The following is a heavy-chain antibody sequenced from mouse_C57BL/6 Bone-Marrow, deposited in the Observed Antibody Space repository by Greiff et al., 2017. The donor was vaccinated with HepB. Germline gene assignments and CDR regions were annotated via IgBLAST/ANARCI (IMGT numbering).Heavy chain of an antibody. CDR2: IYPGSGST. CDR3: ALWDLFDY. Sequence: VKLQESGAELVKPGASVKMSCKASGYTFTSYWITWMKQRPGQGLEWIGDIYPGSGSTNYNETFKSKATLTVDTSSSTAYMQLSSLTSEDSAVYYCALWDLFDYWGQGTTLTVSS. J-gene: IGHJ2*01. V-gene: IGHV1-55*01. CDR1: GYTFTSYW. D-gene: IGHD4-1*01.